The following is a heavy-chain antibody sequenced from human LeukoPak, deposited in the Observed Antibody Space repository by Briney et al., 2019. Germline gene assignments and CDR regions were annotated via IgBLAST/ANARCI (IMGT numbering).Heavy chain of an antibody. Sequence: GGSLRLSCAASGFTFSSYAMHWVRQAPGKGLEWVAVISYDGSNKYYADSVKGRFTISRDNSKNTLYLQMNSLRAEDTAVYYCAREAYCSGGSCYLPGPFDLWGQGTLVTVSS. J-gene: IGHJ5*02. V-gene: IGHV3-30-3*01. CDR1: GFTFSSYA. CDR2: ISYDGSNK. CDR3: AREAYCSGGSCYLPGPFDL. D-gene: IGHD2-15*01.